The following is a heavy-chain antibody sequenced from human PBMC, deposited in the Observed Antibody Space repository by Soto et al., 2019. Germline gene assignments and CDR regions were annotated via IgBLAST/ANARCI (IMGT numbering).Heavy chain of an antibody. CDR1: GGSFSGYY. D-gene: IGHD3-3*01. Sequence: PSGTLYLTCAVYGGSFSGYYWSWIRQPPGKGLEWIGEINHSGSTNYNPSLKSRVTISVDTSKNQFSLKLSSVTAADTAVYYCARGEGYYDFWSGYYSGYYYYGMDVWGQGTTVTVSS. CDR3: ARGEGYYDFWSGYYSGYYYYGMDV. V-gene: IGHV4-34*01. J-gene: IGHJ6*02. CDR2: INHSGST.